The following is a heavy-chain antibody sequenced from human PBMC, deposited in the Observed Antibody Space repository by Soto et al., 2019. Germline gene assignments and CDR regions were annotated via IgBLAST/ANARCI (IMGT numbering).Heavy chain of an antibody. D-gene: IGHD6-19*01. Sequence: GGSLRLSCVASGFTFSGYDMNWIRQAPGKGPEWVSHISGSGTTIYYADSVRGRFTISRDNAKNSLYLQMNSLSAEDRAIYYCARGDTGGWSRGGYFDYWGQGTLVTVS. J-gene: IGHJ4*02. V-gene: IGHV3-48*03. CDR3: ARGDTGGWSRGGYFDY. CDR2: ISGSGTTI. CDR1: GFTFSGYD.